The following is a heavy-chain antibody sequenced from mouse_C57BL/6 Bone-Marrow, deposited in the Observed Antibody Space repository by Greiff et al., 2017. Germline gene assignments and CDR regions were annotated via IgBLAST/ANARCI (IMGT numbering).Heavy chain of an antibody. CDR2: IDPNSGGT. V-gene: IGHV1-72*01. CDR1: GYTFTSYW. CDR3: ASDYDGPYYAMDY. J-gene: IGHJ4*01. D-gene: IGHD2-4*01. Sequence: QVQLKQPGAELVKPGASVKLSCKASGYTFTSYWMHWVKQRPGRGLEWIGRIDPNSGGTKYNEKFKSKATLTVDKPSSTAYMQLSSLTSEDSAVYYCASDYDGPYYAMDYWGQGTSVTVSS.